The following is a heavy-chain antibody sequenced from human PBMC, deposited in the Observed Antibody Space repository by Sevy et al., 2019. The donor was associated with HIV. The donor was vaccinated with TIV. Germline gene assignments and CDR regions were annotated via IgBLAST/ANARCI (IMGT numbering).Heavy chain of an antibody. CDR1: GFTFSSYA. CDR2: ISYDGSNK. J-gene: IGHJ5*02. CDR3: ARAGGPDYDSSGYYHNWFDP. Sequence: GGSLRLSCAASGFTFSSYAMHWVRQAPGKGLEWVAVISYDGSNKYYADSVKGRFTISRDNSKNTLYLQMNSLRAEDTAVYYCARAGGPDYDSSGYYHNWFDPWGQGTLVTVSS. V-gene: IGHV3-30-3*01. D-gene: IGHD3-22*01.